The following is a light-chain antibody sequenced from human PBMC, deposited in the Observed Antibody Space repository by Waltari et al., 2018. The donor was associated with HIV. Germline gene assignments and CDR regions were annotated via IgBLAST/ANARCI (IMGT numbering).Light chain of an antibody. V-gene: IGLV3-21*04. CDR3: QVWDSSSDHPGV. Sequence: SYVLTQPPSVSVAPGQTARITCGGNNIGSKSVHRYQQKPGQAPVLVIYNESDRPSGIPERFSGSNSGNTATLTISRVEAGDEADYYCQVWDSSSDHPGVFGTGTKVTVL. CDR1: NIGSKS. J-gene: IGLJ1*01. CDR2: NES.